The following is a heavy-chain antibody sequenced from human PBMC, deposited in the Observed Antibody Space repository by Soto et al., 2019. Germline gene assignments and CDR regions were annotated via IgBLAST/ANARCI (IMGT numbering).Heavy chain of an antibody. D-gene: IGHD6-13*01. Sequence: SQTLSLTCVISGDSVSSNSAAWNWIRQSPSRGLEWLGRTYYRSKWYNDYAVSVKSRITINPDTSKNQFSLQLNSVTPEDTAVYYCARDFLSKQLVRHSYNWFDPWGQGTLVTVSS. CDR1: GDSVSSNSAA. J-gene: IGHJ5*02. CDR2: TYYRSKWYN. V-gene: IGHV6-1*01. CDR3: ARDFLSKQLVRHSYNWFDP.